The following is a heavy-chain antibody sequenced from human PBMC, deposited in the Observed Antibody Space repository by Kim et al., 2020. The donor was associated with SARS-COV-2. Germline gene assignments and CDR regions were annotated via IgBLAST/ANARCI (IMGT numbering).Heavy chain of an antibody. V-gene: IGHV4-59*01. CDR3: ARGVSPVVAAN. D-gene: IGHD2-15*01. J-gene: IGHJ4*02. CDR1: GGSITYFY. CDR2: IYYTGST. Sequence: ETLSLTCTVSGGSITYFYWSWVRQPPGKGLEWIGYIYYTGSTNYNPSLESRVTISVDTSNNQFSLKLSSVTAADTAVYFCARGVSPVVAANWGQGTLVTVSS.